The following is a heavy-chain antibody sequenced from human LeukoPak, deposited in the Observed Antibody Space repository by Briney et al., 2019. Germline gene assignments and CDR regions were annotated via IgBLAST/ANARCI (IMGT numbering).Heavy chain of an antibody. CDR1: GGSFSGCY. D-gene: IGHD4-23*01. CDR3: ARGDSTVTPKYFQY. Sequence: SETLSLTCAVYGGSFSGCYWSWIRQPPGKGLEWIGEINHSGSTNYNPSLKSRVTISVDTSKNQFSLKLSSVTAADTAVYYCARGDSTVTPKYFQYWGQGTLVTVSS. CDR2: INHSGST. V-gene: IGHV4-34*01. J-gene: IGHJ1*01.